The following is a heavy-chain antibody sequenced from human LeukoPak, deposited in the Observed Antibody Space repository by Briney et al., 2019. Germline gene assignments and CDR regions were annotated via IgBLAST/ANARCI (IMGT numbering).Heavy chain of an antibody. CDR1: GFTFSNYA. Sequence: PGGSLRLSCAASGFTFSNYAMSWVRQAPGKGLEWVSAVSGSGGTTYHADSVKGRFTISRDNSKNTLYLQMNTLRAEDTAVYYCAKDGYDYDSSYSCFDYWGQGTLVTVSS. V-gene: IGHV3-23*01. CDR3: AKDGYDYDSSYSCFDY. J-gene: IGHJ4*02. CDR2: VSGSGGTT. D-gene: IGHD3-22*01.